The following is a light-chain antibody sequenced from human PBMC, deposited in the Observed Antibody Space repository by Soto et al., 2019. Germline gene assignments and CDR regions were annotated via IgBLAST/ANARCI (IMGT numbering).Light chain of an antibody. J-gene: IGLJ2*01. Sequence: QPVLTQSPSASASLGASVILTCTLSSGHSSYAIAWHQQQPEKGPRYLMNLNSDGSHTKGDGIPDRFSGSSSGAERYLTISRLQSEDEADYYCQTWGTGIGVFGGGTKLTVL. CDR2: LNSDGSH. CDR3: QTWGTGIGV. CDR1: SGHSSYA. V-gene: IGLV4-69*01.